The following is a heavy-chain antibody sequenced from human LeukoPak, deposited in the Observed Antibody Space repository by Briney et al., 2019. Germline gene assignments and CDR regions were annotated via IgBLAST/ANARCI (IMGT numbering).Heavy chain of an antibody. CDR2: ISSSGSTI. D-gene: IGHD6-6*01. CDR3: AKDGSSSLNNWFDP. Sequence: GGSLRLSCAASGFTFSDYYMSWIRQAPGKGLEWVSYISSSGSTIYYADSVKGRFTISRDNAKNSLYLQMNSLRAEDTALYYCAKDGSSSLNNWFDPWGQGTLVTVSS. V-gene: IGHV3-11*01. CDR1: GFTFSDYY. J-gene: IGHJ5*02.